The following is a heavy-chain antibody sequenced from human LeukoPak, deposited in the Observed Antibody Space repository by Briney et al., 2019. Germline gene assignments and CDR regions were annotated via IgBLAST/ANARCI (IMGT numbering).Heavy chain of an antibody. D-gene: IGHD5-24*01. CDR1: GYTFTSYG. Sequence: ASVKVSCKASGYTFTSYGISWVRQAPGQGLEWMGWISAYNGNTNYAQKLQGRVTMTTDTYTSTAYMELRSLRSDDTAVYYCARLVLHEGDGYNYDYWGQGTLVTVFS. CDR2: ISAYNGNT. V-gene: IGHV1-18*01. CDR3: ARLVLHEGDGYNYDY. J-gene: IGHJ4*02.